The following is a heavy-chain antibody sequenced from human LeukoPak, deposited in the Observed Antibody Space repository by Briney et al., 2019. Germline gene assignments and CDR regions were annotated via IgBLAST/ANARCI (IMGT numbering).Heavy chain of an antibody. D-gene: IGHD3-10*01. J-gene: IGHJ4*02. CDR3: AKIPHYYYGSGSFQFDY. Sequence: GGSLRLSCAASGFTFSSYSMNWVRQAPGRGLEWVSYISSSNTIYYADSVKGRFTISRDNAKNSLFLQMNSLRAEDTAVYYCAKIPHYYYGSGSFQFDYWGQGTLVTVSS. CDR1: GFTFSSYS. V-gene: IGHV3-48*01. CDR2: ISSSNTI.